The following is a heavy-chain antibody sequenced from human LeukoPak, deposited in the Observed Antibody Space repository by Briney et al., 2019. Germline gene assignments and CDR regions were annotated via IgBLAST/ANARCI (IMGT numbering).Heavy chain of an antibody. CDR1: GYTFTNYG. CDR3: ARAAAAGTSHDAFDI. D-gene: IGHD6-13*01. CDR2: INPNSGGT. V-gene: IGHV1-2*04. Sequence: ASVKVSCKTSGYTFTNYGISWVRQAPGQGLEWMGLINPNSGGTNYAQKFQGWVTMTRGTSISTAYLELSRLRSDDTAVYYCARAAAAGTSHDAFDIWGQGTMVTVSS. J-gene: IGHJ3*02.